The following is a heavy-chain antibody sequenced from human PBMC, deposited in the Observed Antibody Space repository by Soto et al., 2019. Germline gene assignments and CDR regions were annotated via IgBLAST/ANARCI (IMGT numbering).Heavy chain of an antibody. J-gene: IGHJ4*02. D-gene: IGHD2-2*03. CDR3: AREGNLGRWIQPLDS. Sequence: PSETLFRTCTLSGGPISSYSWSSIPQPPGKGLEWIGNIHYNGNTKYSPSLKSRVTMSVDTSKNHFSLKLISVTTADTAVYFCAREGNLGRWIQPLDSWGQGTLVT. CDR2: IHYNGNT. CDR1: GGPISSYS. V-gene: IGHV4-59*01.